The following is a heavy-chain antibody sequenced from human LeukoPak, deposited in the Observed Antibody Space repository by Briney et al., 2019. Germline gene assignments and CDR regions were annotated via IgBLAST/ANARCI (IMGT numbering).Heavy chain of an antibody. CDR1: GGSISSGDYD. Sequence: SETLSLTCTVSGGSISSGDYDWSWIRQPPGKGLEWIGYIYYSGSTYYNPSLKSRVTISVDTSKNQFSLKLSSVTAADTAVYYCARTTVVTLDAFDIWGQGTMVTVSS. CDR2: IYYSGST. V-gene: IGHV4-30-4*08. CDR3: ARTTVVTLDAFDI. J-gene: IGHJ3*02. D-gene: IGHD4-23*01.